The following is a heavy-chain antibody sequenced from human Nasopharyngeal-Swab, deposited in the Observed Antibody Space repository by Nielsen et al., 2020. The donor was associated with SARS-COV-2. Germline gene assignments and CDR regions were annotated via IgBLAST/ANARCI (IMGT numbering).Heavy chain of an antibody. D-gene: IGHD4-11*01. CDR3: ARRPYSHFAGYHYHMDV. Sequence: SETLSLTCTVSGGSISSYYWSWIRQPPGKGLEWIGEINHSGSTNYSPSLKSRVTISAHTSKNQVSLKLSSVTAAETAVYYCARRPYSHFAGYHYHMDVWGTGTTVTVSS. CDR2: INHSGST. V-gene: IGHV4-34*01. J-gene: IGHJ6*03. CDR1: GGSISSYY.